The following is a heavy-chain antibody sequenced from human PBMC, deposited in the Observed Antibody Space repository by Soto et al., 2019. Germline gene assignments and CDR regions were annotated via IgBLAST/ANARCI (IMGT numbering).Heavy chain of an antibody. CDR1: GYTFNRYA. Sequence: QVQLVQAGAEVRKPVASVTVSCKASGYTFNRYAISWLRQAAGQGREWMGRSTGETLDASYARKFQGRVNLTRNTSTRTVYMELRTLRDDDTAVYYCARGRTTDHWGQGTLVTVSS. V-gene: IGHV1-18*01. CDR2: STGETLDA. J-gene: IGHJ5*02. CDR3: ARGRTTDH.